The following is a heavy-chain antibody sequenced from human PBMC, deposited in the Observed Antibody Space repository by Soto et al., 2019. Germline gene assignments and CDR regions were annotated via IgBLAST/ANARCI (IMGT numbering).Heavy chain of an antibody. J-gene: IGHJ4*02. Sequence: SETLSLTCTVSGGSISSYYWSWIRQPPGKGLEWIGYIYYGGSTNYNPSLKSRVTISVDTSKNQFSLKLSSATVADTAVYYCARQKAGPLDYWGQGSMVTVSS. CDR3: ARQKAGPLDY. CDR1: GGSISSYY. D-gene: IGHD3-10*01. V-gene: IGHV4-59*08. CDR2: IYYGGST.